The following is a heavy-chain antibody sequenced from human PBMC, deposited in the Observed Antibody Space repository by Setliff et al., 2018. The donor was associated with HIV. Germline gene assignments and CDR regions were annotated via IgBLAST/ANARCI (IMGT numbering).Heavy chain of an antibody. Sequence: LSLTCTVSGGSISSYYWSWIRQPPGKGLEWLGHIYSSGSTNYNPSLKSRVTMSVDTSKNQFSLKLSSVTAADTAVYYCARDAAGTADYWGQGTLVTVSS. CDR3: ARDAAGTADY. V-gene: IGHV4-59*12. D-gene: IGHD6-13*01. CDR1: GGSISSYY. CDR2: IYSSGST. J-gene: IGHJ4*02.